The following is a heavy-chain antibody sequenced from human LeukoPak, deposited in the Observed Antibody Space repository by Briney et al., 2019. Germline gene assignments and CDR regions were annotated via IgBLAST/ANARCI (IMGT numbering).Heavy chain of an antibody. CDR2: IWYDGSQK. Sequence: PGRSLRLSCAASGFTFNTYGMQWVRQAPGKGLEWVSIIWYDGSQKYYADSVKGRFTISRDNSKNTLYLQMNSLRAEDTAVYYCAKEIYYDSSGNYFDYWGQGTLVTVSS. D-gene: IGHD3-22*01. CDR3: AKEIYYDSSGNYFDY. J-gene: IGHJ4*02. V-gene: IGHV3-33*06. CDR1: GFTFNTYG.